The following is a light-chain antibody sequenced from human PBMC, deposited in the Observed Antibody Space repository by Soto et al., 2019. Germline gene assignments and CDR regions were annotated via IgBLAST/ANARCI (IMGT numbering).Light chain of an antibody. CDR1: QSVSSSY. Sequence: DIELTQSPGTLSASLGERATLSCRASQSVSSSYLGWHQQTPGPAPRLLFYGASSRATGIPDRISGSGAGTYFPLTISILEPEDFAVYYCQQYGSSPTFGQGTKVDIK. CDR2: GAS. J-gene: IGKJ1*01. V-gene: IGKV3-20*01. CDR3: QQYGSSPT.